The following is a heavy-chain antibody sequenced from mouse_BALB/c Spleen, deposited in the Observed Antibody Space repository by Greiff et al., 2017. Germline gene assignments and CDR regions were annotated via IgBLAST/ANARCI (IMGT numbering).Heavy chain of an antibody. CDR3: ARETRTYDGSRLYAMDY. CDR2: ISYDGSN. CDR1: GYSITSGYY. J-gene: IGHJ4*01. V-gene: IGHV3-6*02. D-gene: IGHD1-1*01. Sequence: EVKLVESGPGLVKPSQSLSLTCSVTGYSITSGYYWNWIRQFPGNKLEWMGYISYDGSNNYNPSLKNRISITRDTSKNQFFLKLNSVTTEDTATYYCARETRTYDGSRLYAMDYWGQGTSVTVSS.